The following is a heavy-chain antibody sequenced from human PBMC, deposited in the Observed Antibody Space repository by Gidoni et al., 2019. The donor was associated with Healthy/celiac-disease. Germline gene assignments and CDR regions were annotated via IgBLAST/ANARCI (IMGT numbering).Heavy chain of an antibody. CDR1: GYTFTSYA. Sequence: QVQLVQSGSELKKPGASVKVSCKASGYTFTSYAMNWVRQAPGQGLEWMGWINTNTGNPTYAQGFTGRFVFSLDTSVSTAYLQISSLKAEDTAVYYCARDIVLLWFGELLSGAFDIWGQGTMVTVSS. D-gene: IGHD3-10*01. CDR3: ARDIVLLWFGELLSGAFDI. V-gene: IGHV7-4-1*02. J-gene: IGHJ3*02. CDR2: INTNTGNP.